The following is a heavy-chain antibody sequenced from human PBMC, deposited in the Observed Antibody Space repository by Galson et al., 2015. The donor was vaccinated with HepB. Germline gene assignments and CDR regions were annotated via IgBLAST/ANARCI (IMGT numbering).Heavy chain of an antibody. D-gene: IGHD3-16*01. CDR1: GFTFSDLW. Sequence: SLRLSCAASGFTFSDLWMTWVRQAPGQGLEWVGHIRSRPDGGTTDYGAPVKGRFTISRDDSKNTLYLEVNSLRTEDTAVYYWATDVPFTGGGALHIWGQGTVVTVSS. V-gene: IGHV3-15*01. CDR2: IRSRPDGGTT. CDR3: ATDVPFTGGGALHI. J-gene: IGHJ3*02.